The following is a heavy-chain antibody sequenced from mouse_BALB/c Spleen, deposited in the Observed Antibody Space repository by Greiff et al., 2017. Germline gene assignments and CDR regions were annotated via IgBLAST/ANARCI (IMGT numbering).Heavy chain of an antibody. CDR3: VRGGGSRVYFDY. Sequence: VMLVESGPGLVAPSQSLSITCTVSGFSLTSYDISWIRQPPGKGLEWLGVIWTGGGTNYNSAFMSRLSISKDNSKSQVFLKMNSLQTDDTAIYYCVRGGGSRVYFDYWGQGTTLTVSS. CDR1: GFSLTSYD. V-gene: IGHV2-9-2*01. CDR2: IWTGGGT. J-gene: IGHJ2*01.